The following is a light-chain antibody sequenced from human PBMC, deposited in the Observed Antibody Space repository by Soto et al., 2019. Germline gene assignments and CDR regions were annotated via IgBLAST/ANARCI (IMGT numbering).Light chain of an antibody. CDR2: KAS. Sequence: VGVRGHSISHASQTIDSWLAWYQQRTGKPPNLRIYKASTLASGVPSRFSVSGSGTEFNLTSSILLTDDLATYYCQQYNRYSGKIGQGTKVDIK. J-gene: IGKJ1*01. CDR1: QTIDSW. V-gene: IGKV1-5*03. CDR3: QQYNRYSGK.